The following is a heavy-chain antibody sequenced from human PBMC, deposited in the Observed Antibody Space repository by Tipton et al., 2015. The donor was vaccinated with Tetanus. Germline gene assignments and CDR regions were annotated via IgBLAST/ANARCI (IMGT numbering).Heavy chain of an antibody. J-gene: IGHJ3*01. Sequence: TLSLTCTVSDDSMSSGTSYWGWVRQPPGKALEWLGTVYYDGSPYYNSSLKSRLTISVDTSKRQFFLRLTSVTAADTAVYYCARPSTTVTPRAFDVWGQGTMVTVSS. CDR2: VYYDGSP. CDR3: ARPSTTVTPRAFDV. D-gene: IGHD4-17*01. CDR1: DDSMSSGTSY. V-gene: IGHV4-39*01.